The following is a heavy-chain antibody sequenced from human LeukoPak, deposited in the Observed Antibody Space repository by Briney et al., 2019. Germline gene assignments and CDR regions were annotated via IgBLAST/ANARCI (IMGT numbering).Heavy chain of an antibody. J-gene: IGHJ1*01. V-gene: IGHV4-39*01. CDR1: GDYISSSSYY. Sequence: SETLSLTCAVSGDYISSSSYYWGWLRQSPGTGLEWIGDIYHSGRTYYNPSLKSRVAISIDTSKNQFSLGLRSMTAADTAVFYCARRRYYDSTGYFEWGRGTLVTVSS. D-gene: IGHD3-22*01. CDR3: ARRRYYDSTGYFE. CDR2: IYHSGRT.